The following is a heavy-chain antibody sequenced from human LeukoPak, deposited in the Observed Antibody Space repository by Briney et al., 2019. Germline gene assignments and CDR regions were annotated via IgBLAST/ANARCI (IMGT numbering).Heavy chain of an antibody. CDR3: ARAAGSSWSFDY. D-gene: IGHD6-13*01. J-gene: IGHJ4*02. V-gene: IGHV4-30-4*02. CDR2: IYYSGST. Sequence: SETLSLTCTVSGGSISSGDYYWSWIRQPPGKGLEWIGYIYYSGSTYYNPSLKSRVTISVDTSKNQFSLKLSSVTAADTAVYYCARAAGSSWSFDYWGQGTLVTVSS. CDR1: GGSISSGDYY.